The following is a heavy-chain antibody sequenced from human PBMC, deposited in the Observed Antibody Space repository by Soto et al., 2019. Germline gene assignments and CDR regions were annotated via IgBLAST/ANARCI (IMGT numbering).Heavy chain of an antibody. J-gene: IGHJ4*02. CDR2: IIPIFGTA. Sequence: GASVKVSCKASGGTFSSYAISWVRQAPGQGLEWMGGIIPIFGTANYAQKFQGRVTITADESTSTAYMELSSLRSEDTAVYYCERGGRYGYSIFDYWGQGTLVTVSS. V-gene: IGHV1-69*13. D-gene: IGHD3-22*01. CDR1: GGTFSSYA. CDR3: ERGGRYGYSIFDY.